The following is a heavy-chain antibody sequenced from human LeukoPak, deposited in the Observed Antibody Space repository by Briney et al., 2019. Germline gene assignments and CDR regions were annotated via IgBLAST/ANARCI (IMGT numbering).Heavy chain of an antibody. CDR2: ITPIFGTA. CDR1: GGTFSSYA. CDR3: ATAGYSGYVFGLPVY. V-gene: IGHV1-69*13. J-gene: IGHJ4*02. Sequence: SVKVSCKASGGTFSSYAISWVRQAPGQGLEWMGGITPIFGTANYAQKFQGRVTITADESTSTAYMELSSLRSEDTAVYYCATAGYSGYVFGLPVYWGQGTLVTVSS. D-gene: IGHD5-12*01.